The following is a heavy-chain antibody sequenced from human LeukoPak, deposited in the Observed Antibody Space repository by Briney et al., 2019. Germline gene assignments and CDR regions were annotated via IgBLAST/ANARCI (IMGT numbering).Heavy chain of an antibody. CDR2: IYYSGST. CDR3: ARDFFGGWYGEYYYYMDV. D-gene: IGHD6-19*01. V-gene: IGHV4-59*01. CDR1: GGSISSYY. J-gene: IGHJ6*03. Sequence: SETLSLTCTVSGGSISSYYWSWIRQPPGKGLEWIGYIYYSGSTNYNPSLKSRVTISVDTSKNQFSLELSSVTAADTAVYYCARDFFGGWYGEYYYYMDVWGKGTTVTISS.